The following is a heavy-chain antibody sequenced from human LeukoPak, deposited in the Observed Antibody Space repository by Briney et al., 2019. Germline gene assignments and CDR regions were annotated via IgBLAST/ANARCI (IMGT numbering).Heavy chain of an antibody. Sequence: GGSLRLSCAASGFTFSSYAMHWVRQAPGKGLEYVSAISSNGGSTYYANSVKGRFTISRDNSKNTLYLQMGSLRAEDMAVCYCARFYDSSGYFDYWGHGTLVTVSS. V-gene: IGHV3-64*01. CDR1: GFTFSSYA. D-gene: IGHD3-22*01. CDR3: ARFYDSSGYFDY. J-gene: IGHJ4*01. CDR2: ISSNGGST.